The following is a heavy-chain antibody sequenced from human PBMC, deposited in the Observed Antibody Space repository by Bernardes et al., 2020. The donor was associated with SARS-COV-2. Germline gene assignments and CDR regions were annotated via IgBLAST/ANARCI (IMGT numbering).Heavy chain of an antibody. CDR2: VSWDGSTT. CDR1: GFTFEDYT. V-gene: IGHV3-43*01. Sequence: GGSLRVWCASSGFTFEDYTMHWVQKVPGKGLEWVSLVSWDGSTTNYADSVKGRFIISRDSSRNTVHLQMDSLRKEDTALYYCATERQSLTVFGVGHDAFDFWGQGTMVTVSS. D-gene: IGHD3-3*01. CDR3: ATERQSLTVFGVGHDAFDF. J-gene: IGHJ3*01.